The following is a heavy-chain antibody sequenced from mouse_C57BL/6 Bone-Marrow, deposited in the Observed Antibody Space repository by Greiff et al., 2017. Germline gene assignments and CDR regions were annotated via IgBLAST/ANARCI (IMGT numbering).Heavy chain of an antibody. V-gene: IGHV5-4*03. D-gene: IGHD1-1*01. CDR2: ISDGGSYT. J-gene: IGHJ1*03. CDR1: GFTFSSYA. Sequence: EVNVVESGGGLVKPGGSLKLSCAASGFTFSSYAMSWVRQTPEKRLEWVATISDGGSYTYYPDNVKGRFTISRDNAKNNLYLQMSHLKSEDTAMYYCARGIYYYGSSYYWYFDVWGTGTTVTVSS. CDR3: ARGIYYYGSSYYWYFDV.